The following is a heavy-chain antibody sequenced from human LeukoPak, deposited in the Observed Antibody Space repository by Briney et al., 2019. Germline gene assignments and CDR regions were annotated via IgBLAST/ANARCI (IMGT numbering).Heavy chain of an antibody. Sequence: SETLSLTCTVSGGSISSYYWSWIRQAAGKGLEWIGRIYTSGSTNYNPSLKSRVTMSVDTSKNQFSLKLSSVTAADTAVYYCARVFPNYDFWSGYGDAFDIWGQGTMVTVSS. D-gene: IGHD3-3*01. V-gene: IGHV4-4*07. CDR2: IYTSGST. CDR1: GGSISSYY. CDR3: ARVFPNYDFWSGYGDAFDI. J-gene: IGHJ3*02.